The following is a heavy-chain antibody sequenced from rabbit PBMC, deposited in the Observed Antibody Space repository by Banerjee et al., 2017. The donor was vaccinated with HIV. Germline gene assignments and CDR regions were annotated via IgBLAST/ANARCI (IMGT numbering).Heavy chain of an antibody. Sequence: QSLEESGGDLVKPGASLTLTCTASGFDVSSYWMCWVRQAPGKGLEWIACIYNGDGSTYYASWVNGRFTISKTSSTTVTLQMTSLTAADTATYFCARPYGGRAGFYFNLWGQGTLVTVS. V-gene: IGHV1S40*01. CDR2: IYNGDGST. CDR1: GFDVSSYW. CDR3: ARPYGGRAGFYFNL. D-gene: IGHD2-1*01. J-gene: IGHJ4*01.